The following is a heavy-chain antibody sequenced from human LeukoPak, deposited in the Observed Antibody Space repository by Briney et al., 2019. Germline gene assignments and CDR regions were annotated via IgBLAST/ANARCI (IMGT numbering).Heavy chain of an antibody. CDR2: IRYDGSYQ. J-gene: IGHJ4*02. CDR3: ASPPDGGGGSWGVDY. D-gene: IGHD2-15*01. CDR1: GFTFTAHG. V-gene: IGHV3-30*02. Sequence: PGGSLRLSCAASGFTFTAHGMDWVRQAPGKGLEWVATIRYDGSYQWYAESVKGRFTISRDNSKNTLYLQMNSLRAEDTAVYYCASPPDGGGGSWGVDYWGQGTLVTVSS.